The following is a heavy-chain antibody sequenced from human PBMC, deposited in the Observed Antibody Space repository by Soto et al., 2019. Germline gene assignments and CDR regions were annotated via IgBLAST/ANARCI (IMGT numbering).Heavy chain of an antibody. D-gene: IGHD1-26*01. J-gene: IGHJ6*02. CDR2: ITSSSATK. Sequence: EVQLVESGGGLVQPGGSLRLSCAASGFTFRSYSMNWVRQAPGKGLEWVSYITSSSATKYYGDSVKGRFTISRDNAKNSLYLQVNSLRDEDTAVYYCARVPSSASYRSYYYYGMDVWGQGTTVTVSS. V-gene: IGHV3-48*02. CDR1: GFTFRSYS. CDR3: ARVPSSASYRSYYYYGMDV.